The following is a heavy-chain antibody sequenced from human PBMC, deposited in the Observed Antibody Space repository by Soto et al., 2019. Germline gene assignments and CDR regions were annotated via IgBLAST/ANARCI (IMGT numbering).Heavy chain of an antibody. CDR2: ISAYNGNT. CDR3: ARGPRTEPQASLYYYYGMDV. Sequence: GASVKVSCKASGYTFTSYGISWVRQAPGQGLEWMGWISAYNGNTNYAQKLQGRVTMTTDTSTSTAYMELRSLRSDDTAVYYRARGPRTEPQASLYYYYGMDVWGQGTTVTVSS. J-gene: IGHJ6*02. CDR1: GYTFTSYG. V-gene: IGHV1-18*01. D-gene: IGHD1-1*01.